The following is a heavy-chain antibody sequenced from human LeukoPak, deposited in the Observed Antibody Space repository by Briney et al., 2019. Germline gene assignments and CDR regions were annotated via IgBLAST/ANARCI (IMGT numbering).Heavy chain of an antibody. CDR3: AKEVLRYFDWLPHL. Sequence: GGSLRLSCAASGFTFSSYAMSWVRQAPGKGLEGVSAISGSGGSTYYADSVKGRFTISRDNSKNTLYLQMNSLRAEDTAVYYCAKEVLRYFDWLPHLWGQGTLVTVSS. J-gene: IGHJ4*02. CDR1: GFTFSSYA. V-gene: IGHV3-23*01. D-gene: IGHD3-9*01. CDR2: ISGSGGST.